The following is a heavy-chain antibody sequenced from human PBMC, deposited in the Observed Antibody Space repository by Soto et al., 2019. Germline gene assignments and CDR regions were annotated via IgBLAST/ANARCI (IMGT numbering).Heavy chain of an antibody. V-gene: IGHV3-74*01. CDR2: INSDGTTT. J-gene: IGHJ3*02. D-gene: IGHD1-1*01. Sequence: GGSLRLSCTASGFTFSGYWMHWVRQTPGKGLLCVSRINSDGTTTRYADSVKGRFTISRDNAKNTLYLQMNSLRDEDTALYYCARGPVERLINGASDIWGRGTMVTVS. CDR1: GFTFSGYW. CDR3: ARGPVERLINGASDI.